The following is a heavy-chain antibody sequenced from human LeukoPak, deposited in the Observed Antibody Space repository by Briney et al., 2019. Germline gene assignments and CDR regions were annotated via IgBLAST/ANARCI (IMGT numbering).Heavy chain of an antibody. Sequence: GGSLRLSCAASGFTFSSYWMSWVRQAPGKGLEWVANIKQDGSEKYYVDSVKGRFTISRDNAKNSLYLQMNSLRAEDTAVYYCARGGIIVGALFDYWGQGTLVTVSS. CDR2: IKQDGSEK. V-gene: IGHV3-7*01. D-gene: IGHD1-26*01. CDR1: GFTFSSYW. CDR3: ARGGIIVGALFDY. J-gene: IGHJ4*02.